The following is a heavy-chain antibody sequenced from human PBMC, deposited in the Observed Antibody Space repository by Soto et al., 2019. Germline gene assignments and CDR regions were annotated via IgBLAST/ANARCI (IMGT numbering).Heavy chain of an antibody. CDR3: VHNGDYDYYYGMDV. V-gene: IGHV2-5*01. Sequence: QITLKESGPTLVKPTQTLTLTCTFSGFSLSTSGVGVGWIRQPPGKALEWLALIYWNDDKRYSPSLKSRLTITKDTSKNQVVLTMTNMEPVDTATYYCVHNGDYDYYYGMDVWGQGTTVTVSS. D-gene: IGHD4-17*01. CDR1: GFSLSTSGVG. CDR2: IYWNDDK. J-gene: IGHJ6*02.